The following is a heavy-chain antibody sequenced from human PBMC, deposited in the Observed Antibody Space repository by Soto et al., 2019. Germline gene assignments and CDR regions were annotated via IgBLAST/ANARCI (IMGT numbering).Heavy chain of an antibody. CDR3: ARQARFCTNGVCYLAWFDP. J-gene: IGHJ5*02. V-gene: IGHV3-48*03. Sequence: GGSLRLSCAASGFIFSSYEMNWVRQAPGKGLEWVSYISSSGSTIYYADSVKGRFTISRDNAKNSLYLQMNSLRVEDTAVYYCARQARFCTNGVCYLAWFDPWGQGTLVTVS. CDR2: ISSSGSTI. D-gene: IGHD2-8*01. CDR1: GFIFSSYE.